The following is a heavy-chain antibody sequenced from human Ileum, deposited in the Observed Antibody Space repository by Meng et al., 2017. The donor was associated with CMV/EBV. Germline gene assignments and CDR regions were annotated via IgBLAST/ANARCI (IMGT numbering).Heavy chain of an antibody. CDR2: ISSSGSTI. CDR1: GFTFPTYW. CDR3: ARATKQWLVIRLYYYFDY. Sequence: GESLKISCAASGFTFPTYWMSWVRQAPGKGLEWVSYISSSGSTIYYADSVKGRFTISRDNAKNSLYLQMNSLRAEDTAVYYCARATKQWLVIRLYYYFDYWGQGTLVTVSS. J-gene: IGHJ4*02. V-gene: IGHV3-48*03. D-gene: IGHD6-19*01.